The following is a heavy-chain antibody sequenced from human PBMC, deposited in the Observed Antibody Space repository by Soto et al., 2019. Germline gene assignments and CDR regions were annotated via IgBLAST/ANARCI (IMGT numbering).Heavy chain of an antibody. V-gene: IGHV4-30-4*01. Sequence: QVQLQESGPGLVKPSQTLSLTCTVSGGSISSGDYYWSWIRQPPGKGLEWIGYIYYSGSTYYNPSRKSRVTISVDTSKNQFSLKLSSVTAADTAVYYCARGGGYYDSSGSDAFDIWGQGTMVTVSS. CDR1: GGSISSGDYY. CDR3: ARGGGYYDSSGSDAFDI. J-gene: IGHJ3*02. D-gene: IGHD3-22*01. CDR2: IYYSGST.